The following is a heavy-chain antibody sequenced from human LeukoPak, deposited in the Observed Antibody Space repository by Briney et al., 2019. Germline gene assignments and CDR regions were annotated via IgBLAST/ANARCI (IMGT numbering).Heavy chain of an antibody. Sequence: CIGSIYYSATTYYHPSLNSPVTICVDTSKNHFCLKLSSVAAADTAVYYCARAFTFNWFDPWGQGTLVTVSS. V-gene: IGHV4-39*01. D-gene: IGHD3-16*01. CDR3: ARAFTFNWFDP. CDR2: IYYSATT. J-gene: IGHJ5*02.